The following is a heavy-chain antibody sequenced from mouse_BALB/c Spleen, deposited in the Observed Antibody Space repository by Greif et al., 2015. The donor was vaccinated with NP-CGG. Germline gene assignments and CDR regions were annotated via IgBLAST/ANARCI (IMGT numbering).Heavy chain of an antibody. CDR1: GFTFSSYA. CDR2: ISSGGST. Sequence: EVQRVESGGGLVKPGGSLKLSCAASGFTFSSYAMSWVRQTPEKRLEWVASISSGGSTYYPDSVKGRFTISRDNARNILYLQMSSLRSGDTAMYYCARGGGLGQGFAYWGQGTLVTVSA. V-gene: IGHV5-6-5*01. D-gene: IGHD4-1*01. CDR3: ARGGGLGQGFAY. J-gene: IGHJ3*01.